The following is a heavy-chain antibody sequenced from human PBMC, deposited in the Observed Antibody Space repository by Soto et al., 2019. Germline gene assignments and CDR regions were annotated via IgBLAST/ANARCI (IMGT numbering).Heavy chain of an antibody. Sequence: PGGSLRLSCAASGFTFNTYAMHWVRQAPGKGLEWVAVIWHDGINKYYADYVRGRFTISRDNSKNKLYLQMNSLRDEDTAVYYCARDNAPITMIVVDGPDYWGQGTLVTVS. CDR2: IWHDGINK. V-gene: IGHV3-33*01. D-gene: IGHD3-22*01. J-gene: IGHJ4*02. CDR1: GFTFNTYA. CDR3: ARDNAPITMIVVDGPDY.